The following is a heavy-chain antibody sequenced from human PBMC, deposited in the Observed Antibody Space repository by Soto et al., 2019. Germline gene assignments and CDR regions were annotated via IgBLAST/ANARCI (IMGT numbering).Heavy chain of an antibody. CDR1: GGIFSDFS. Sequence: SVKVSCKASGGIFSDFSFSWVRQAPGQGLEWMGGIMPIFGGPDYAQRFRGRVTITADEVTRSAFMELRGLTSEDTATYYCASSLRMPGIANYYYDMDVWG. J-gene: IGHJ6*02. V-gene: IGHV1-69*13. CDR3: ASSLRMPGIANYYYDMDV. D-gene: IGHD6-13*01. CDR2: IMPIFGGP.